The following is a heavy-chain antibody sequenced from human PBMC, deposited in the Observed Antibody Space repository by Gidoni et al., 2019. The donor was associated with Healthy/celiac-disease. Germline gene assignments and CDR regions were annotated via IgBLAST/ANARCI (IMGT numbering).Heavy chain of an antibody. Sequence: QVTFRESGPALVKPTQTLTLTCTFSGFSLSPSGLCVSWIRQPPGKALEWLALIDCDDDKYYSTSLKTRLTISKDNSKNQVVLTMTNMDPVDTATYYCERKDASGSYVDHAAFDIWGQGTMVTVSS. V-gene: IGHV2-70*01. J-gene: IGHJ3*02. CDR1: GFSLSPSGLC. CDR2: IDCDDDK. CDR3: ERKDASGSYVDHAAFDI. D-gene: IGHD1-26*01.